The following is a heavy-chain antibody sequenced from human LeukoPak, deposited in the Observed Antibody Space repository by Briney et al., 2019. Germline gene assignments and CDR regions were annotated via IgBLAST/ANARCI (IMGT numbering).Heavy chain of an antibody. CDR1: GGSISSSSYY. CDR2: IYYSGST. V-gene: IGHV4-39*07. J-gene: IGHJ4*02. Sequence: SETLSLTCTVSGGSISSSSYYWGWIRQPPGKGLEWIGSIYYSGSTYYNPSLKSRVTISVDTSKNQFSLKLSSVTAADTAVYYCARDNRVVGATKQTDYWGQGTLVTVSS. CDR3: ARDNRVVGATKQTDY. D-gene: IGHD1-26*01.